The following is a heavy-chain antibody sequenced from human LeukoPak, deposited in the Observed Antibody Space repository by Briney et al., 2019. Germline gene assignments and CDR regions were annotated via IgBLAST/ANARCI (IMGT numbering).Heavy chain of an antibody. CDR1: SGSFSGYY. Sequence: SETLSLTCAVYSGSFSGYYWSWIRQPPGKGLEWIGEINHSGSTNYNPSLKSRVTISVDTSKNQFSLKLSSVTAADTAVYYCATGEGYSYGYKLFDYWGQGTLVTVSS. CDR2: INHSGST. V-gene: IGHV4-34*01. D-gene: IGHD5-18*01. CDR3: ATGEGYSYGYKLFDY. J-gene: IGHJ4*02.